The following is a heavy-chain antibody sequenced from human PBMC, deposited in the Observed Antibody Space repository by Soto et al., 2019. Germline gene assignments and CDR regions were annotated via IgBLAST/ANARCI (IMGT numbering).Heavy chain of an antibody. Sequence: QVQLVQSGAEVKKPGASVKVSCKASGYTFTTHGISWVRQVPGQGLEWMGWVRGDNGHTNYARSLQGRVTMTTDTSTTSAYMDLRSLSFDAAAVYYCAADLWYCRSGTCSREWFDPWGQGTLVTVSS. CDR3: AADLWYCRSGTCSREWFDP. CDR2: VRGDNGHT. V-gene: IGHV1-18*01. CDR1: GYTFTTHG. D-gene: IGHD2-15*01. J-gene: IGHJ5*02.